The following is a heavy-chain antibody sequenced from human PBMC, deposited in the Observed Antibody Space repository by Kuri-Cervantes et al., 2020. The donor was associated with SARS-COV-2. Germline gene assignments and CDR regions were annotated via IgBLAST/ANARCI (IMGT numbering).Heavy chain of an antibody. J-gene: IGHJ6*03. V-gene: IGHV1-46*01. CDR1: GYTFTSYY. CDR2: INPSGGST. Sequence: ASVKVSCKASGYTFTSYYMHWVRQAPGQGLEWMGIINPSGGSTTYAQKFQGRVTMTRDTSTSTVYMELSSLRSEDTAVYYCARSNYGSGSPYRPGAYYYYMDVWGKGTTVTVSS. CDR3: ARSNYGSGSPYRPGAYYYYMDV. D-gene: IGHD3-10*01.